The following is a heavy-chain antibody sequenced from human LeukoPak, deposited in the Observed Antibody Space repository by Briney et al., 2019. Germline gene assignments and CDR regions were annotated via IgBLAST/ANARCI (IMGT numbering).Heavy chain of an antibody. Sequence: SGTLSLTCAVSGGSFSGYYWSWIRQPPGKGLEWIGEINHSGGTNYNPSLKSRVTISVDTSKNQFSLKLSSVTAADTAVYYCARLDSGVVPAAISWYFDLWGRGTLVTVSS. D-gene: IGHD2-2*02. CDR3: ARLDSGVVPAAISWYFDL. CDR1: GGSFSGYY. J-gene: IGHJ2*01. CDR2: INHSGGT. V-gene: IGHV4-34*01.